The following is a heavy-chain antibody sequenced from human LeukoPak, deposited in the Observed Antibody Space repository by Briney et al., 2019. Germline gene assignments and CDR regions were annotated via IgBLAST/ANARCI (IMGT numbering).Heavy chain of an antibody. J-gene: IGHJ6*02. CDR2: TYYRSKWYN. CDR3: AKVPDYYDYAMDV. CDR1: GDSVSSNRVA. D-gene: IGHD3-10*01. Sequence: PSQTLSLTCAISGDSVSSNRVAWNWIRQSPSRGLEWLGRTYYRSKWYNDYAVFVKSRITINPDTSKNQFSLQLNSVTLEDTAVYYCAKVPDYYDYAMDVWGQGTTVTVPS. V-gene: IGHV6-1*01.